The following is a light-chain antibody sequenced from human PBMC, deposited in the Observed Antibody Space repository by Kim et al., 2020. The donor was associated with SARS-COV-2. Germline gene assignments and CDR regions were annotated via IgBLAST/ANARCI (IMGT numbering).Light chain of an antibody. V-gene: IGKV1-5*03. CDR2: QAS. CDR3: QQYNSYSYS. CDR1: QSINSW. Sequence: SASVGDRVTITCRASQSINSWLAWYQQKPGKAPKVLIYQASRLESGVPSRFSGSGSGTEFTLTISSLQPDDFATYYCQQYNSYSYSFGQGTKLEI. J-gene: IGKJ2*03.